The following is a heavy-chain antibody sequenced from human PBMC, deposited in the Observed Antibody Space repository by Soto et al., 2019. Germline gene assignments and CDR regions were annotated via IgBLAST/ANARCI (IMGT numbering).Heavy chain of an antibody. D-gene: IGHD6-19*01. CDR2: TYYRSKWYN. CDR1: GDSVSSNSAA. J-gene: IGHJ4*02. CDR3: ARGSSSGWWLFDY. V-gene: IGHV6-1*01. Sequence: QSQTLSLPCAISGDSVSSNSAAWTWIRQSPSRGLEWLGRTYYRSKWYNDYAVSVKSRITINPDTSKNQFSLQLNSVTPEDTAVYYCARGSSSGWWLFDYWGQGTLVTVSS.